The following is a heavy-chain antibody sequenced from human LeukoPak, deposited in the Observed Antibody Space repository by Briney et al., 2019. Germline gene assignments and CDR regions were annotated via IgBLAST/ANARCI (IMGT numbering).Heavy chain of an antibody. D-gene: IGHD3-9*01. Sequence: PSETLSLTCTVSGGSISSSSYYWGWIRQPPGKGLEWIGRIYTSGSTNYNPSLKSRVTMSVDTSKNQFSLKLSSVTAADTAVYYCARDSGRYQGDFQHWGQGTLVTVSS. V-gene: IGHV4-39*07. J-gene: IGHJ1*01. CDR3: ARDSGRYQGDFQH. CDR2: IYTSGST. CDR1: GGSISSSSYY.